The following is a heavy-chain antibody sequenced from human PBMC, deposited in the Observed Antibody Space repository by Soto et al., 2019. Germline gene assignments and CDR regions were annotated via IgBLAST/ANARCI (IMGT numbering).Heavy chain of an antibody. CDR3: ARQHGSGSYYHFDF. CDR1: GYTFSTSW. V-gene: IGHV5-51*01. D-gene: IGHD3-10*01. Sequence: GESLKISCKASGYTFSTSWIAWVRQMPGQGLEWMGVIYPGDSDTRYGPSFQGHVSISADTSTSTAYLQWTILEASDSGIYYCARQHGSGSYYHFDFWGQGTRVTVSS. J-gene: IGHJ4*02. CDR2: IYPGDSDT.